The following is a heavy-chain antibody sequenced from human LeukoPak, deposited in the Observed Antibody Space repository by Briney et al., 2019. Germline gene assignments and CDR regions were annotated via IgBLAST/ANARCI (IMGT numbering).Heavy chain of an antibody. J-gene: IGHJ4*02. CDR1: GGSISGFF. D-gene: IGHD2-15*01. V-gene: IGHV4-59*01. CDR2: IYYSGST. Sequence: SETLSLTCTVSGGSISGFFWSWIRQPPGKGLEWIGYIYYSGSTNYNPSLKSRVTISVDTSKNQFSLKLSSVTAADTAVYYCARGKGKSRGYCSGGSCYPPDYWGQGTLVTVSS. CDR3: ARGKGKSRGYCSGGSCYPPDY.